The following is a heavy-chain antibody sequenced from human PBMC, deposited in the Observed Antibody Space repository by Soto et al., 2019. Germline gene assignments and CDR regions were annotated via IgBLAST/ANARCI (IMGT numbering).Heavy chain of an antibody. D-gene: IGHD6-19*01. Sequence: ASVKVSCKASGGTFSSYAISWVRQAPGQGLEWMGGIIPIFGTANYAQKFQGRVTITADESTSTAYMELSSLRSEDTAVYYCARGIAVAGILAWFDPWGQGTLVTVSS. V-gene: IGHV1-69*13. J-gene: IGHJ5*02. CDR2: IIPIFGTA. CDR1: GGTFSSYA. CDR3: ARGIAVAGILAWFDP.